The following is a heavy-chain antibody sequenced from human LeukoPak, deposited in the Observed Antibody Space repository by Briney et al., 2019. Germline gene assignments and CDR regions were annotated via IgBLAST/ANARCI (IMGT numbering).Heavy chain of an antibody. CDR3: ASRGYCSGGSCPPAY. CDR2: INPSGGGT. CDR1: GFTFSSYA. J-gene: IGHJ4*02. Sequence: PGGSLRLSCAASGFTFSSYAMNWVRQAPGKGLEWVSAINPSGGGTYYADSVKGRFTISRDNFKTTLSLQMNSLRAEDTAVYYCASRGYCSGGSCPPAYWGQGTLVTVSS. D-gene: IGHD2-15*01. V-gene: IGHV3-23*01.